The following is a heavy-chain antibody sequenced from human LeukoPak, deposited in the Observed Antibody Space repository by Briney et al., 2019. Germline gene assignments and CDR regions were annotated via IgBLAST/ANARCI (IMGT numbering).Heavy chain of an antibody. D-gene: IGHD3-9*01. CDR3: ARVGYDILTGPSGFDY. J-gene: IGHJ4*02. CDR2: IYYSGST. V-gene: IGHV4-31*03. Sequence: SETLSLTCTVSGGSISSGGYYWSWIRQHPGKGLEWIGYIYYSGSTYYNPSLKSRVTISVDTSKNQFSLKLSSVTAADTAVYYCARVGYDILTGPSGFDYWGQGTLVTVSS. CDR1: GGSISSGGYY.